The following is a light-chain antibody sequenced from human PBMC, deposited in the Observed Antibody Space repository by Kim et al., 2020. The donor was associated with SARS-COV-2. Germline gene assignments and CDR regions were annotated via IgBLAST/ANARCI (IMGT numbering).Light chain of an antibody. V-gene: IGLV1-44*01. J-gene: IGLJ3*02. CDR1: SSNVGSNP. CDR3: ATWDDSLNGV. CDR2: SDN. Sequence: ELTQPPSASGTPGQRVTISCSGSSSNVGSNPVNWYQQVPGTAPKLLINSDNQRPSGVPDRFSGSKSGTSVSLAISGLQSEDEADYYCATWDDSLNGVFGGGTQLTVL.